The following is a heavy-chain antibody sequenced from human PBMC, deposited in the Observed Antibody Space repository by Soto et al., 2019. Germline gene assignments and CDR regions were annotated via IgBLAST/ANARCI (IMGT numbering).Heavy chain of an antibody. CDR1: GYSFTSYW. Sequence: PGESLKISCKGSGYSFTSYWIGWVRQMPGKGLEWMGIIYPGDSDTRYSPSFQGQVTISADKSISTAYLQWSSLKASDTAMYYCARHRAKDRSSTSCYLHWFDPWGQGTLVTVSS. J-gene: IGHJ5*02. D-gene: IGHD2-2*01. CDR3: ARHRAKDRSSTSCYLHWFDP. V-gene: IGHV5-51*01. CDR2: IYPGDSDT.